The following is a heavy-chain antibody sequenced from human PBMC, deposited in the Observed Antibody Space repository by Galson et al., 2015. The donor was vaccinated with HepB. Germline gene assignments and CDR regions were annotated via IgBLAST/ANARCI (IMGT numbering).Heavy chain of an antibody. V-gene: IGHV1-2*05. CDR3: ARSPLGYDILTGYYFFDY. D-gene: IGHD3-9*01. J-gene: IGHJ4*02. Sequence: SVKVSCKASGYTFTDYYMHWVRQAPGQGLEWMGRINPNSGGTNYAQKFQGRVTMTRDTSISTAYMELSRLRSDDTVVYYCARSPLGYDILTGYYFFDYWGQGTLVTVSS. CDR1: GYTFTDYY. CDR2: INPNSGGT.